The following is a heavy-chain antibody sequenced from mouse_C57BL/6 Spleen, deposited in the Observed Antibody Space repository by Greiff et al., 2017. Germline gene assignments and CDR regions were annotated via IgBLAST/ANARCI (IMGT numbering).Heavy chain of an antibody. J-gene: IGHJ3*01. V-gene: IGHV2-9*01. Sequence: VKRVESGPGLVAPSQSLSITCTVSGFSLTSYGVDWVRQPPGKGLEWLGVIWGGGSTNYTSALMSRLSTSKDNAKSQVFLKMNSLQTDDTAMYYCAKHDGDYDVGGWFAYWGQGTLVTVSA. CDR2: IWGGGST. CDR1: GFSLTSYG. CDR3: AKHDGDYDVGGWFAY. D-gene: IGHD2-4*01.